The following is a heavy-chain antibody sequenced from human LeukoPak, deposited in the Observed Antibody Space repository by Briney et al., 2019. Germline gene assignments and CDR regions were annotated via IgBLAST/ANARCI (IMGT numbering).Heavy chain of an antibody. CDR1: GGSISSGGYY. D-gene: IGHD1-26*01. CDR2: IYYSGST. CDR3: ARDRGSGSYGWFDP. J-gene: IGHJ5*02. Sequence: PSETLSLTCTVSGGSISSGGYYWSWIRQHPGKGLEWIGYIYYSGSTYYNPSLKSRVTISVDTSKNQFSLKLSSVTAADTAVYYCARDRGSGSYGWFDPWGQGTLVTVSS. V-gene: IGHV4-31*03.